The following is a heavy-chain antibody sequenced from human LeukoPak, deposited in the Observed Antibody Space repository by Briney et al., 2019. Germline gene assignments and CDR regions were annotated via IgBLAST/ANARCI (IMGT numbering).Heavy chain of an antibody. CDR3: ARTPTVTTALYNWFDP. Sequence: ASVKASCKASGGTFSSYAISWVRQAPGQGLEWMGGIIPIFGTANYAQKFQGRVTITADESTSTAYMELSSLRSEDTAVYYCARTPTVTTALYNWFDPWGQGTLVTVSS. CDR1: GGTFSSYA. D-gene: IGHD4-17*01. V-gene: IGHV1-69*13. J-gene: IGHJ5*02. CDR2: IIPIFGTA.